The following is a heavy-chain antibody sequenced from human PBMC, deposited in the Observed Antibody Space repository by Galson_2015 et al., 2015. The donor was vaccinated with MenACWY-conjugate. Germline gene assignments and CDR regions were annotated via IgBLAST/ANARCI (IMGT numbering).Heavy chain of an antibody. V-gene: IGHV4-59*01. CDR3: ARSYSGGNYGHFDV. D-gene: IGHD1-26*01. CDR2: ISYSGST. Sequence: ETLSLTCTVSGGSIRSYYWTWIRQPPGKGLEWIGFISYSGSTSYNPSLKSRVTISVDASKNQFSLRLTSVTAADSAMYYCARSYSGGNYGHFDVWGQGTLVTASS. CDR1: GGSIRSYY. J-gene: IGHJ4*02.